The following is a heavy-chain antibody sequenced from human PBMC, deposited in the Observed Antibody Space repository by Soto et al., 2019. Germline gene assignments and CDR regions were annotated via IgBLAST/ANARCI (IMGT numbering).Heavy chain of an antibody. Sequence: EVQLVESGGGLVQPGGSLRLSCAASGFTFSSYWMSWVRQAPGKGLEWVANIKQDGSEKYYVDSVKGRFTISRDNAKNSLYLQMNSLRAEDTAVYYCARDIAPGYYDSSGYPLDYWGQGTLVTVSS. CDR3: ARDIAPGYYDSSGYPLDY. J-gene: IGHJ4*02. D-gene: IGHD3-22*01. V-gene: IGHV3-7*03. CDR1: GFTFSSYW. CDR2: IKQDGSEK.